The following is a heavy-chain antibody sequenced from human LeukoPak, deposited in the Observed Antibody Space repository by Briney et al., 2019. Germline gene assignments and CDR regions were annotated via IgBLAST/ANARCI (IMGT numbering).Heavy chain of an antibody. Sequence: GGSLRLSCAASGFSFSSFFMHWVRQAPGKGLEYVSCISANGGRTYYANSVKGRFTISRDNSKNTLYLHLGSLRPEDMAVYYCARGTRFITVAGTSLSFDPWGQGILVIVSS. V-gene: IGHV3-64*01. D-gene: IGHD6-19*01. CDR2: ISANGGRT. CDR3: ARGTRFITVAGTSLSFDP. J-gene: IGHJ5*02. CDR1: GFSFSSFF.